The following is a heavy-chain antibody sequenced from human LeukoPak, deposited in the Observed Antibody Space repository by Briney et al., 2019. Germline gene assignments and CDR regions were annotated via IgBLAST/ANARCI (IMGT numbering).Heavy chain of an antibody. D-gene: IGHD3-22*01. V-gene: IGHV3-23*01. CDR3: AKKRSGYFPFDP. Sequence: GGSLRLTCAASGFTFSTYAMGWVRQAPGKGLEWVSVLSATGANTYYADSVEGRFTIYRDNSKNTLYLQMNSLRAEDKAVYYCAKKRSGYFPFDPWGQGTLVTVSS. CDR2: LSATGANT. CDR1: GFTFSTYA. J-gene: IGHJ5*02.